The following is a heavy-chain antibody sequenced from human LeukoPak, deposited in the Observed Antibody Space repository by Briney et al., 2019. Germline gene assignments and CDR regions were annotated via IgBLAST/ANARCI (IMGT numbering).Heavy chain of an antibody. D-gene: IGHD3-22*01. J-gene: IGHJ3*02. CDR2: IWYEGSNK. Sequence: GGSLRLSCAASGFTFSSYGMHWVRQAPGKGLEWVAVIWYEGSNKYYADSVKGRFTISRDNSKNTLYLQMNSLRAEDTAVYYCAREGYYDSSGYYFLDIWGQGTMVTVSS. CDR3: AREGYYDSSGYYFLDI. CDR1: GFTFSSYG. V-gene: IGHV3-33*01.